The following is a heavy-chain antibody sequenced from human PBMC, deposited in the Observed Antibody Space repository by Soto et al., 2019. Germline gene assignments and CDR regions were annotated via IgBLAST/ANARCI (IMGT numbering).Heavy chain of an antibody. Sequence: SETLSLTCTVSGGSISSGDYYWSWIRQPPGKGLEWIGYIYYSGSTYYNPSLKSRASISVDTSKNLFSLRLRSVSAADSAVYYCARALVRGGNFHYYYGMDVWGQGTTVTVSS. V-gene: IGHV4-30-4*01. D-gene: IGHD3-10*01. CDR2: IYYSGST. CDR3: ARALVRGGNFHYYYGMDV. CDR1: GGSISSGDYY. J-gene: IGHJ6*02.